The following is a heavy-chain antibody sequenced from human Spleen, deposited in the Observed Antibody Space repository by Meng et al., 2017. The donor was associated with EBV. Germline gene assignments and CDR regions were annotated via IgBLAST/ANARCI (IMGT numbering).Heavy chain of an antibody. Sequence: QLILPVPAPRLVRPSETLSLLCGVSGASISDSSAYWGWIRQSPRKGLEWIGTISSSGSTFYNPSLESRLTLSVDTTENHFALKLTSVTAADTAMYYCARHTGDFDYWGQGALVTVSS. J-gene: IGHJ4*02. CDR2: ISSSGST. CDR1: GASISDSSAY. V-gene: IGHV4-39*01. CDR3: ARHTGDFDY. D-gene: IGHD2-8*02.